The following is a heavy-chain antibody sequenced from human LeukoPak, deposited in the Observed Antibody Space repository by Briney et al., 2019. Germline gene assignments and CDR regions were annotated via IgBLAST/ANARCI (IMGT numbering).Heavy chain of an antibody. V-gene: IGHV3-30*04. J-gene: IGHJ3*02. CDR1: GFTFSSYA. CDR2: ISYDGSNK. CDR3: AATYTYYYDSRKGAFDI. D-gene: IGHD3-22*01. Sequence: PGGSLRLSCAASGFTFSSYAMHWVRQAPGKGLEWVAVISYDGSNKYYADSVKGRFTISRDNSKNTLYLRMNSLRAEDTAVYYCAATYTYYYDSRKGAFDIWGQGTMVTVSS.